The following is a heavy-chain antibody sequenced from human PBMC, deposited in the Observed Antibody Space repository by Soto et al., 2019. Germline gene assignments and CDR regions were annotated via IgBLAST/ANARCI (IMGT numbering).Heavy chain of an antibody. CDR3: ARDGSGYDFWSGPYFFDY. CDR2: IYYNGRT. Sequence: PSETLSLTCTVSGCYISTYYWSWIRQPPGKGLEWIGYIYYNGRTNYNPSLESRVTISLDTSKSQFSLKLSSVSAADTAVYYCARDGSGYDFWSGPYFFDYWGPGTLVTVSS. V-gene: IGHV4-59*01. D-gene: IGHD3-3*01. CDR1: GCYISTYY. J-gene: IGHJ4*02.